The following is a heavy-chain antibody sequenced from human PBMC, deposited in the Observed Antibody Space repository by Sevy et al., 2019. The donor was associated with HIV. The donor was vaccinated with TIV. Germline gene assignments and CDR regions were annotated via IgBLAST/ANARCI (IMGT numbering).Heavy chain of an antibody. J-gene: IGHJ4*02. CDR2: ISSSSSYI. D-gene: IGHD6-13*01. CDR3: AGDYFGSCWFEGPPFFIDY. Sequence: GGSLRLSCAASGFTFSSYSMSWVRQAPGKGLEWVSSISSSSSYIDYADSVKGRFTISRDKGKNSLYLQMNSLRAEDMDMYYGAGDYFGSCWFEGPPFFIDYWGQGTLVTVSS. V-gene: IGHV3-21*01. CDR1: GFTFSSYS.